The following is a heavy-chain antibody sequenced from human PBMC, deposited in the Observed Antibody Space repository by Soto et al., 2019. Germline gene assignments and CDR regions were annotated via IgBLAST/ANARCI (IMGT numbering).Heavy chain of an antibody. CDR1: GFTFGPYT. J-gene: IGHJ4*02. Sequence: VQLSESGGGLVQPGGSLRLSCIGSGFTFGPYTMAWVRQAPGKGLECVALITGNRGDTYYSDSVKGRFIISRDISRNTRFLDMNGLRGDGTGVYYCAKTGPVTVRTRFDYWGQGARVTVSS. CDR2: ITGNRGDT. D-gene: IGHD2-21*02. CDR3: AKTGPVTVRTRFDY. V-gene: IGHV3-23*01.